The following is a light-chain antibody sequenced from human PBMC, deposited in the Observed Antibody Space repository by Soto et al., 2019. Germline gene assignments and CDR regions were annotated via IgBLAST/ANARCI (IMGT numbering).Light chain of an antibody. CDR3: QQSSSSPIT. CDR2: AAS. CDR1: QSVTSSY. V-gene: IGKV3-20*01. J-gene: IGKJ5*01. Sequence: EIVLTQSPGTLSLSPGGRATLSCSACQSVTSSYLAWYRQKPGQAPRLTMYAASSRATGIPDRFSGSRSGTDCTLTISRLEAEDVTVYYCQQSSSSPITFGQGTRLEIK.